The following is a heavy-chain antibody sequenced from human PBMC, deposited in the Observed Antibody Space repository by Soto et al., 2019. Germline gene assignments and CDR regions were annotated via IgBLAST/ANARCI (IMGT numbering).Heavy chain of an antibody. V-gene: IGHV1-18*01. D-gene: IGHD2-2*01. Sequence: QIRLEQSGGEVKNPGASVKVSCKASGYSFSDYGISWVRQAPGQGLEWVGLISVYHGTTTYAPKFQGRVTMTADTSTNTAYMELRSLRSDDTALYYCARGSDPRDIVVLPATMGTLDYWGQGTLVTVSS. J-gene: IGHJ4*02. CDR1: GYSFSDYG. CDR3: ARGSDPRDIVVLPATMGTLDY. CDR2: ISVYHGTT.